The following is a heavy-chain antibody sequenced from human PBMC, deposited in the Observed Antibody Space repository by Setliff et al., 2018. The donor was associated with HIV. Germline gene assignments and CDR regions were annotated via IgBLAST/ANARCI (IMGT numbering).Heavy chain of an antibody. V-gene: IGHV4-39*01. Sequence: SETLSLTCTVSGGSISSGSYYWGWIRQPPGKGLEWIGSISYSGSTYYKSSLKSRVTMSVDTSKNQFSLKLISVTAADTAVYYCACGAAAGTDYYYYYYMDVWGKGTTVTVSS. J-gene: IGHJ6*03. CDR2: ISYSGST. D-gene: IGHD6-13*01. CDR1: GGSISSGSYY. CDR3: ACGAAAGTDYYYYYYMDV.